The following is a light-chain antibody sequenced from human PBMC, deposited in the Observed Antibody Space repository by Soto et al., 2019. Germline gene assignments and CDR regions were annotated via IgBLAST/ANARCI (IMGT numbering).Light chain of an antibody. V-gene: IGLV1-47*01. CDR2: RNN. CDR1: SSNIGSNY. CDR3: AAWDDSLSGHHYV. Sequence: QSVLTQPPSASGTPGQRVTISCSGSSSNIGSNYVYWYQQLPGTAPKLLIYRNNQRPSGVPDRFSGSKSGTSASLAISGLRSEDEADYYWAAWDDSLSGHHYVFGTGTKVTVL. J-gene: IGLJ1*01.